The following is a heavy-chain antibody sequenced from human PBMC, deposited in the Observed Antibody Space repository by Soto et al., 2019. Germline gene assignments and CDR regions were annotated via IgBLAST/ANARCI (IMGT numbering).Heavy chain of an antibody. Sequence: SETLSLTCAVYGGSFSGYYWSWIRQPPGKGLEWIGEINHSGSTNYNPSLKSRVTISVDTSKNQFSLKLSSVTAADTAVYYCARDRGYYFDYWGQGTLVTVSS. V-gene: IGHV4-34*01. J-gene: IGHJ4*02. CDR1: GGSFSGYY. CDR2: INHSGST. CDR3: ARDRGYYFDY.